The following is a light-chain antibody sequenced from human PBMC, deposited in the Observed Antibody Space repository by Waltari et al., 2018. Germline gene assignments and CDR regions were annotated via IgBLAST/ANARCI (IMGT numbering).Light chain of an antibody. Sequence: QSVLTQPPSASGTPGQRVIISCSGSSSNIASNFVNWYQQVPGTAPKLLIHSNKHRPSGVPDRFSGSKSGTSASLAVSGLQSEDEADYYCASWDDSLKGVIFGGGTKLTIL. J-gene: IGLJ2*01. CDR3: ASWDDSLKGVI. CDR2: SNK. V-gene: IGLV1-44*01. CDR1: SSNIASNF.